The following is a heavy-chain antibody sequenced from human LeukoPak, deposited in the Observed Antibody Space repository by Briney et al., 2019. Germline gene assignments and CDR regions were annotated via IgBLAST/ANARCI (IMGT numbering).Heavy chain of an antibody. Sequence: GESLKISCKGSGYTFSTYWIGWVRQMPGKGLEWMGILYPDDSDTRYSPSFQGQVTISADKSISTAYLQWSSLKASDTATYYCARPRRDGNKYYFDYWGQGTLVTVSS. D-gene: IGHD5-24*01. J-gene: IGHJ4*02. CDR3: ARPRRDGNKYYFDY. CDR2: LYPDDSDT. V-gene: IGHV5-51*01. CDR1: GYTFSTYW.